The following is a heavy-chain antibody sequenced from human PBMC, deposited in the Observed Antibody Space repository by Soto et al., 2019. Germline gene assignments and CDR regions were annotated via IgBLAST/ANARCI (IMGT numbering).Heavy chain of an antibody. Sequence: EVQLVETGGGLIQPGGSLRLSCAASGFTVSSKYMSWVRQAPGKGLEWVSVVYSGGSTYYADSVKGRFTISRDTSKNAIYLQMNRLRAEDMAVYYCARGEDYGDYFDHWGQGTLVTVSS. CDR1: GFTVSSKY. CDR3: ARGEDYGDYFDH. V-gene: IGHV3-53*02. D-gene: IGHD4-17*01. J-gene: IGHJ4*02. CDR2: VYSGGST.